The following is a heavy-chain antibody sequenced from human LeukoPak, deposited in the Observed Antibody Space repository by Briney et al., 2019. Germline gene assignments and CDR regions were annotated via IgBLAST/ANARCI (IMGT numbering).Heavy chain of an antibody. CDR3: AKRYTPWWGFDY. CDR2: ISGSGGST. V-gene: IGHV3-23*01. J-gene: IGHJ4*02. CDR1: GFTFSDYF. D-gene: IGHD3-16*02. Sequence: PGGSLRLSCAASGFTFSDYFMSWIRQAPGKGLEWVSAISGSGGSTYYADSVKGRFTISRDNSKNTLYLQMNSLRAEDTAVYYCAKRYTPWWGFDYWGQGTLVTVSS.